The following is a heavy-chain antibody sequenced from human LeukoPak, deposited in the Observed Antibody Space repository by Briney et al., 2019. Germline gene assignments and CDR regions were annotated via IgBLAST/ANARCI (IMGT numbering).Heavy chain of an antibody. CDR1: GGSFSGYY. CDR2: INHSGSA. Sequence: SETLSLTCAVFGGSFSGYYWTWIRQSPGKGLEWLGQINHSGSANYNRSLKSRVTITIESSKNQFSLELSSVTAADSAMYYCATGKYDSSDYSGGWYYFDYWGQGTLVTVSS. CDR3: ATGKYDSSDYSGGWYYFDY. V-gene: IGHV4-34*01. D-gene: IGHD3-22*01. J-gene: IGHJ4*02.